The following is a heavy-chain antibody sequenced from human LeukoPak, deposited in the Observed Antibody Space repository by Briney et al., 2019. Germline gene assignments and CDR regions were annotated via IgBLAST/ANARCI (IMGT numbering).Heavy chain of an antibody. V-gene: IGHV4-61*02. CDR1: GGSISSGSYS. J-gene: IGHJ3*02. CDR2: IYTSGST. Sequence: SETLSLTCTVSGGSISSGSYSWNWIRQPAGKGLEWIGRIYTSGSTNYNPSLESRLTISVDTSKNQFSLKLSSVTAADTAVYYCARAEWELDDAFDIWGQGTMVTVSS. D-gene: IGHD1-26*01. CDR3: ARAEWELDDAFDI.